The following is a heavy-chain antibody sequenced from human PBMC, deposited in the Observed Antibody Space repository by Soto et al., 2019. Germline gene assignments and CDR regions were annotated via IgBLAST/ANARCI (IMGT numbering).Heavy chain of an antibody. V-gene: IGHV3-23*01. D-gene: IGHD6-19*01. Sequence: GGSLRLSCAASGFTFSSYAMSWVRQAPGKGLEWVSAISGSGGSTYYADSVKGRFTISRDNSKNTLYLQMNSLRAEDTAVYYCAKSNPTTGSTFIAVAALFDYWGQGTLVTVSS. CDR2: ISGSGGST. CDR3: AKSNPTTGSTFIAVAALFDY. CDR1: GFTFSSYA. J-gene: IGHJ4*02.